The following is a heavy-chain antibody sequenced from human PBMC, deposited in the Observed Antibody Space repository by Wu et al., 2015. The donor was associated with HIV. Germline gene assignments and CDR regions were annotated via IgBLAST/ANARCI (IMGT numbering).Heavy chain of an antibody. CDR1: GGSFSGDY. D-gene: IGHD1-26*01. CDR3: ARVKGYSFGYYFDH. Sequence: QVQLQQWGTRLLKSSETLSLTCAVYGGSFSGDYWSWIRQPPGKGLEWIGEINHSGSINYNPSLKSRVTISIDTSKNQFSLKLTSVTAADTAVFYCARVKGYSFGYYFDHWGQGNLVTVSS. CDR2: INHSGSI. V-gene: IGHV4-34*01. J-gene: IGHJ4*02.